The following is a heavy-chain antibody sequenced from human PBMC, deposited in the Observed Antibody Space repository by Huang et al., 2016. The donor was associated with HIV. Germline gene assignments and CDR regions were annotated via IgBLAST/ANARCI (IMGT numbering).Heavy chain of an antibody. Sequence: QVQLVQSGAEVKKPGASVKVSCKASGYTFSNYDINWVRQAPGQGLEWRGRMNPNSVNTGDERKFQGRVTMTRSTSISTAYMELSRLRFEDTAVYYCATLPPVNYGRSGGRVRDYWGQGSLVTVSS. CDR3: ATLPPVNYGRSGGRVRDY. J-gene: IGHJ4*02. CDR2: MNPNSVNT. V-gene: IGHV1-8*01. CDR1: GYTFSNYD. D-gene: IGHD2-15*01.